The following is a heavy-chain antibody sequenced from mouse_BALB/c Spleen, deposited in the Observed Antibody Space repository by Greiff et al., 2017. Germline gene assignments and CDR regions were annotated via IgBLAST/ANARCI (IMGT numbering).Heavy chain of an antibody. D-gene: IGHD1-1*02. CDR2: IYPGDGDT. Sequence: QVQLKESGAELVRPGSSVKISCKASGYAFSSYWMNWVKQRPGQGLEWIGQIYPGDGDTNYNGKFKGKATLTADKSSSTAYMQLSSLTSEDSAVYFCARPLYGYYAMDYWGQGTSVTVSS. J-gene: IGHJ4*01. V-gene: IGHV1-80*01. CDR1: GYAFSSYW. CDR3: ARPLYGYYAMDY.